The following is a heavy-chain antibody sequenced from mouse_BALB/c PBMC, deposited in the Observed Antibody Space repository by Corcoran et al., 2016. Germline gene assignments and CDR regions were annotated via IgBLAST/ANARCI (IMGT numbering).Heavy chain of an antibody. D-gene: IGHD2-10*02. CDR2: IYPGSGNT. Sequence: QIQLQQSGPELVKPGASVKISCKASGYTFTDYSINWVKQKPGQGLEWIGWIYPGSGNTKYNEKFKGKATLTVDTSSSTAYMQLSSLTSEDTAVYFCARGYGNYVFAYWGQGTLVTVSA. CDR3: ARGYGNYVFAY. CDR1: GYTFTDYS. J-gene: IGHJ3*01. V-gene: IGHV1-84*02.